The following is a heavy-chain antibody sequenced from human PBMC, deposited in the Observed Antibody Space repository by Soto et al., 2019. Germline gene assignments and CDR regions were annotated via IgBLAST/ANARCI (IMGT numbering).Heavy chain of an antibody. CDR3: ARLPDTMVRGAIGWFDP. D-gene: IGHD3-10*01. CDR1: GYTLTSYG. Sequence: QVQLVQSGAEVKKPGASVKVSCKASGYTLTSYGISWVRQAPGQGLEWMGWISAYNGNTNYAQKLQGRVTMTTDTSTSTAYMELRSLRSDDTAVYYCARLPDTMVRGAIGWFDPWGQGTLVTVSS. CDR2: ISAYNGNT. J-gene: IGHJ5*02. V-gene: IGHV1-18*01.